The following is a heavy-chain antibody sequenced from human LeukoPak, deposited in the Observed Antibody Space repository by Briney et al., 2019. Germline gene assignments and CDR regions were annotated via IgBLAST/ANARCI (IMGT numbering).Heavy chain of an antibody. CDR3: ARGFMVVAARFRARWFDP. J-gene: IGHJ5*02. CDR1: GGSISSYY. D-gene: IGHD2-15*01. CDR2: IYYSGST. Sequence: PSETLSLTCTVSGGSISSYYWSWIRQPPGKGLEWIGYIYYSGSTYYNPSLKSRVTISLDTFKKQVSLKLSSVTAADTAVYYCARGFMVVAARFRARWFDPWGQGTLVTVSS. V-gene: IGHV4-59*04.